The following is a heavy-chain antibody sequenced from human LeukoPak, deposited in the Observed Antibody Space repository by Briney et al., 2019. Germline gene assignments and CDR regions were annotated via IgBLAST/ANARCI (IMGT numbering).Heavy chain of an antibody. J-gene: IGHJ4*02. V-gene: IGHV4-34*01. CDR1: GGSFSGYY. Sequence: SETLSLTCAVYGGSFSGYYWSWIRQPPGKGLEWIGEINHSGSTNYNPSLKSRVTISVDTSKNQFSLKLSSVTAADTAVYYCARGSGPRPGRMTMVTTRNYLFDYWGQGTLVTVSS. D-gene: IGHD4-17*01. CDR2: INHSGST. CDR3: ARGSGPRPGRMTMVTTRNYLFDY.